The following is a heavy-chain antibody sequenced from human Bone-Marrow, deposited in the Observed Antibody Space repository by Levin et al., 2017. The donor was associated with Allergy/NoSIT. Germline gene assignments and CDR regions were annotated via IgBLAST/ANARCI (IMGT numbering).Heavy chain of an antibody. J-gene: IGHJ4*02. Sequence: GGSLRLSCTASGFTFGDYAMSWFRQAPGKGLEWVGFIRSKAYGGTTEYAASVKGRFTISRDDSKSIAYLQMNSLKTEDTAVYYCTRVIAVAGASVAFDYWGQGTLVTVSS. D-gene: IGHD6-19*01. CDR1: GFTFGDYA. CDR2: IRSKAYGGTT. V-gene: IGHV3-49*03. CDR3: TRVIAVAGASVAFDY.